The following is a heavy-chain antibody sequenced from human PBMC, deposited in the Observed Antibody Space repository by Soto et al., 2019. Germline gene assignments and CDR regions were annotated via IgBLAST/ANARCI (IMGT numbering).Heavy chain of an antibody. CDR2: IYYTGST. CDR3: ARDSYDILSGYTSYYGMDV. V-gene: IGHV4-39*07. Sequence: SETLSLTCIVSGGSISSSNYYWGWVRQPPGKGLEWIGIIYYTGSTYYNPSLKSRVAISVHTSTNQFSLKLSSVTAADTAVYYCARDSYDILSGYTSYYGMDVWGQGTTVTVSS. J-gene: IGHJ6*02. CDR1: GGSISSSNYY. D-gene: IGHD3-9*01.